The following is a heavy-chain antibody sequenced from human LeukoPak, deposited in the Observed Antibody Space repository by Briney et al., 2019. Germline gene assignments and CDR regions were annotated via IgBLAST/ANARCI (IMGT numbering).Heavy chain of an antibody. Sequence: SETLSLTCTVSGGSISGHYWSWIRQPPAKGLEWIGYRHYSGKTYYSSSLRSRVTISVDTSKNHFSLKLTSMIAADTAVYYCVRLLDNDSSGDPDTFDMWGQGTMVTVSS. D-gene: IGHD3-22*01. CDR3: VRLLDNDSSGDPDTFDM. J-gene: IGHJ3*02. V-gene: IGHV4-59*11. CDR1: GGSISGHY. CDR2: RHYSGKT.